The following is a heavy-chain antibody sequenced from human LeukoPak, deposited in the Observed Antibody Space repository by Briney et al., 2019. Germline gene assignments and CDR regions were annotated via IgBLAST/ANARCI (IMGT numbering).Heavy chain of an antibody. CDR1: GGSISSGSYY. D-gene: IGHD3-9*01. CDR3: ARSWGYYDILTGYYRTGGIFDY. J-gene: IGHJ4*02. CDR2: IYTSGST. Sequence: SETLSLTCTVSGGSISSGSYYWSWIRQPAGTGLEWIGRIYTSGSTNYNPSLKSRVTISVDTSKNQSSLKLSSVTAADTAVYYCARSWGYYDILTGYYRTGGIFDYWGQGTLVTVSS. V-gene: IGHV4-61*02.